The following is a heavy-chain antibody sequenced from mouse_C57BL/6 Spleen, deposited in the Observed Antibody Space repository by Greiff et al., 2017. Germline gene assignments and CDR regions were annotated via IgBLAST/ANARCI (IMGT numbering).Heavy chain of an antibody. J-gene: IGHJ4*01. D-gene: IGHD2-2*01. Sequence: VQLQQSGPELVKPGDSVKISCKASGYSFTGYFMNWVMQSHGKSLEWIGRINPYNGDTFYNQKFKGKATLTVDKSSSTAHMELRSLTSEDSAVYYCARGGYDEGYAMDYWGQGTSVTVSS. CDR3: ARGGYDEGYAMDY. CDR2: INPYNGDT. CDR1: GYSFTGYF. V-gene: IGHV1-20*01.